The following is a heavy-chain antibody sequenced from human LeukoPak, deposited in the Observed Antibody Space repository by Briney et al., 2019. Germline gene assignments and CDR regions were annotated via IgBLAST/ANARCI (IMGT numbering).Heavy chain of an antibody. CDR2: IYYSGST. CDR1: GGSISSGDYY. D-gene: IGHD6-13*01. J-gene: IGHJ4*02. V-gene: IGHV4-30-4*01. CDR3: ARERQISSSWYQRADGGIDY. Sequence: SQTLSLTCTVSGGSISSGDYYWSWIRQPPGKGLEWIGYIYYSGSTYYNPSLKSRVTISVDTSKNQFSLKLSSVTAADTAVYYCARERQISSSWYQRADGGIDYWGQGTLVTVSS.